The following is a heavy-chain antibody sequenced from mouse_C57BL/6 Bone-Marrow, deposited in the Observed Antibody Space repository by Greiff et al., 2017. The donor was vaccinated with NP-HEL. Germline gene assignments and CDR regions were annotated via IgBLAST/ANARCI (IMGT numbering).Heavy chain of an antibody. CDR1: GFTFSDYY. D-gene: IGHD2-2*01. V-gene: IGHV5-16*01. CDR2: INHDGSST. Sequence: EVMLVESEGGLVQPGSSMKLSCTASGFTFSDYYMAWVRQVPEKGLEWVANINHDGSSTYYLDSLKSRFIISRDNAKNILYLQMSSLKSEDTATYYCARSYGYPYYFDYWGQGTTLTVSS. CDR3: ARSYGYPYYFDY. J-gene: IGHJ2*01.